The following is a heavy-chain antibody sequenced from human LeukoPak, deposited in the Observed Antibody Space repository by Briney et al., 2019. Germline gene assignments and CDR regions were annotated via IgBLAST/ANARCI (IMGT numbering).Heavy chain of an antibody. CDR3: VRHYRPPQDSRAAKPTGYYYYYMDV. D-gene: IGHD3-16*02. CDR2: IYPSDSHT. Sequence: GGSLRLSCQGSGYTFPIYWIGWVRQTPGKGLEWMGIIYPSDSHTIYSPSFQGQVTVSADKSISTAYLQWSSLKASDTAIYYCVRHYRPPQDSRAAKPTGYYYYYMDVWGTGTTVIVSS. J-gene: IGHJ6*03. V-gene: IGHV5-51*01. CDR1: GYTFPIYW.